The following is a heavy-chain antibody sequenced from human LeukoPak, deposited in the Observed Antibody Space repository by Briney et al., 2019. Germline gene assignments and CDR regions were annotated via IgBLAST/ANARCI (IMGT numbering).Heavy chain of an antibody. V-gene: IGHV3-74*01. CDR1: GFTFSNYW. J-gene: IGHJ4*02. CDR3: ARDRASHFDF. Sequence: PGGSLRLSCAASGFTFSNYWMHWVRQAPGRGLVWVSSTDTAGTTTAYADSVKGRFTISRDNAKNTLYPQMNSLRAEDTAVYFCARDRASHFDFWGQGTLVTVSS. D-gene: IGHD2-2*01. CDR2: TDTAGTTT.